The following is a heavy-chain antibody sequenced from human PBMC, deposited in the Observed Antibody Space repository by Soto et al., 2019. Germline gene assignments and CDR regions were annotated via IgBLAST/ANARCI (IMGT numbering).Heavy chain of an antibody. J-gene: IGHJ6*02. CDR3: VRPLPSGRNYGLDV. CDR1: GLTVSNAY. Sequence: XGCLRLSCAASGLTVSNAYMSWVRQAPGMGLDWVSVIYDNGTTYYADSVKGRFTISRDTSTDTLSLQMESLRAEDTAVYYCVRPLPSGRNYGLDVWGQGTTVTVSS. V-gene: IGHV3-53*01. D-gene: IGHD3-10*01. CDR2: IYDNGTT.